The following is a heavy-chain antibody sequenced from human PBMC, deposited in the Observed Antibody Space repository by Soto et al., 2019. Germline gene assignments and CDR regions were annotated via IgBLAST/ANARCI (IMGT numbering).Heavy chain of an antibody. Sequence: XESLSVSLTVSCGSISSYEWGWIRQPPGKGLEWIGYIYYSGSTNYNPSLKSRVTISVDTSKNQFSLKLSSVTAADTAVYYCAKSSGSYSGFDDWGQGTLVTVSS. CDR1: CGSISSYE. CDR3: AKSSGSYSGFDD. D-gene: IGHD1-26*01. V-gene: IGHV4-59*01. J-gene: IGHJ4*02. CDR2: IYYSGST.